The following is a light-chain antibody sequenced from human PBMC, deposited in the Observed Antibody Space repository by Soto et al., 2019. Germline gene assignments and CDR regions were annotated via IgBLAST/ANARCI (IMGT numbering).Light chain of an antibody. V-gene: IGLV1-44*01. Sequence: QSVLTQPPSASGTPGQTVSISCSGTSSNMRTNTVNWYQHLPGTAPKLIIYSNDQRPSGVPDRFSASKSGTSASLAINGLQSADEAVYYCAAWDESLAWVFGGGTKLTVL. J-gene: IGLJ3*02. CDR1: SSNMRTNT. CDR3: AAWDESLAWV. CDR2: SND.